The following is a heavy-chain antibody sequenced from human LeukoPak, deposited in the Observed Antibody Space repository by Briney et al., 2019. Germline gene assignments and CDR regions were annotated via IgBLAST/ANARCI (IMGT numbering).Heavy chain of an antibody. J-gene: IGHJ4*02. V-gene: IGHV3-23*01. CDR2: ISGSGDST. Sequence: GGSLRLSCAASGFTFSSYAMSWVRQAPGKGLEWVSVISGSGDSTYYADSVKGRFTISRDNSKNTLYLQMNSLRAEDAAVYYCAKGRTGYSYGYGIDYWGQGTLVTVSS. CDR3: AKGRTGYSYGYGIDY. CDR1: GFTFSSYA. D-gene: IGHD5-18*01.